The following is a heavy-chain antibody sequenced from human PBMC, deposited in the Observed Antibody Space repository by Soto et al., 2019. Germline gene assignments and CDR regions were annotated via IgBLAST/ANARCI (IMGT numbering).Heavy chain of an antibody. CDR2: ISGSGGST. J-gene: IGHJ4*02. D-gene: IGHD2-2*01. CDR3: AKDQLEYCSSTSCYDTVDY. Sequence: GGSLRLSCAASGFTFSSYAMSWVRQAQGRGLEWVSAISGSGGSTYYADSVKGRFTISRDNSKNTLYLQMSSRGAEVTAVYYCAKDQLEYCSSTSCYDTVDYWGQGTLVTVSS. V-gene: IGHV3-23*01. CDR1: GFTFSSYA.